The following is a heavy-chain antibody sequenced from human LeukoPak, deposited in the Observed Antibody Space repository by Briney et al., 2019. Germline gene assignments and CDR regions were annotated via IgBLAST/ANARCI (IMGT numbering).Heavy chain of an antibody. CDR1: GGSISSYY. V-gene: IGHV4-59*01. CDR2: IYYSGST. Sequence: PSETLSLTCTVSGGSISSYYWSWIRQPPGKGLEWIGYIYYSGSTNYNPSLKSRVTISVDTSKNQFSLKLSSVTAADTAVYYCARGGYSGYDSVSNYYYYGMDVWGQGTTVTVSS. J-gene: IGHJ6*02. CDR3: ARGGYSGYDSVSNYYYYGMDV. D-gene: IGHD5-12*01.